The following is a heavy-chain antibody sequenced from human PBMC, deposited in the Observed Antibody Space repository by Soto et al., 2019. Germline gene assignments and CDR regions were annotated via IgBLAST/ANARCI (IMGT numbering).Heavy chain of an antibody. D-gene: IGHD3-10*01. V-gene: IGHV4-4*02. CDR3: ARRWGEGRVDY. CDR1: GGSISSSNW. CDR2: IYHSGNT. J-gene: IGHJ4*02. Sequence: QVQLQESGPGLVKPSGTLSLTCAVSGGSISSSNWWSWVRQPPGKGLEWIGEIYHSGNTNYNPSRKRRVPMAVHQSRHQFSLKLGSVTAADTAVYYCARRWGEGRVDYWGQGTLVTVSS.